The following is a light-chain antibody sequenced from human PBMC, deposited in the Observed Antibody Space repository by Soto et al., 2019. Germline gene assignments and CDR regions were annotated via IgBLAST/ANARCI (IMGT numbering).Light chain of an antibody. CDR2: LNSDGSH. CDR3: QTWGTGIQV. CDR1: SGHSSYA. Sequence: QLVLTQSPSASASLGASVTLTCTLSSGHSSYAIAWHQQQPEKGPRYLMKLNSDGSHSKGDGIPGRFSGSSSGAERYLTIARLQSEDEADYYCQTWGTGIQVFGTGTKVTVL. V-gene: IGLV4-69*01. J-gene: IGLJ1*01.